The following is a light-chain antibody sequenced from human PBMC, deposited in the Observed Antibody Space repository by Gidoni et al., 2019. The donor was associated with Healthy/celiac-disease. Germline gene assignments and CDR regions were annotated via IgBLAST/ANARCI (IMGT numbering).Light chain of an antibody. CDR2: AAS. J-gene: IGKJ4*01. CDR1: QSISSY. CDR3: QQSYSTPH. V-gene: IGKV1-39*01. Sequence: DIQMTQSPSSLSASVGDRVTITCRASQSISSYLNWYQQKPGKAPKLLIYAASSLQSGVPSRFSGSGSGTDFTLTISSLQPADFATYYCQQSYSTPHFXGXTKVEIK.